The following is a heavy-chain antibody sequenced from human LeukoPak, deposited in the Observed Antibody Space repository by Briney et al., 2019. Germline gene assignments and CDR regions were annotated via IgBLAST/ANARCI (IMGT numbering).Heavy chain of an antibody. J-gene: IGHJ4*02. CDR3: ARGSSSSGPIDY. Sequence: ASVKVSCKASGYTFTSYAMHWVRQTPGQRLEWMGWINAGNGNTKYSQEFQGRVTITRDTSASTAYMELSSLRSEDMAVYYCARGSSSSGPIDYWGQGTLVTVSS. CDR2: INAGNGNT. CDR1: GYTFTSYA. D-gene: IGHD6-6*01. V-gene: IGHV1-3*03.